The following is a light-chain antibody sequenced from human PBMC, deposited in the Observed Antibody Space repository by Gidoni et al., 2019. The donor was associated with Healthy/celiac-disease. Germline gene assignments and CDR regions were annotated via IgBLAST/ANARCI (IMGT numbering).Light chain of an antibody. J-gene: IGKJ4*01. V-gene: IGKV3-15*01. Sequence: ILMTQSPATLSVSPGERATLSCSASQSVSSNLAWYQQKPGQAHRLLIYGASTRATGIPARLSGSGFGTEFNLTIRRLQYEDFAVYYCQQYNNWTPSTFGGGTKVEIK. CDR1: QSVSSN. CDR3: QQYNNWTPST. CDR2: GAS.